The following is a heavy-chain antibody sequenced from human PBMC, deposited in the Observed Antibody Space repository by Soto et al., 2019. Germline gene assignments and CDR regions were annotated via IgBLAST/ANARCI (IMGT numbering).Heavy chain of an antibody. Sequence: SETLSLTCTVSGGSISGGGYCWSWIRQHPGKGLEWIGYIYYSGSTYYNPSLKSRVTISVDTSKNQFSLKLSSVTAADTAVYYCARVVRYGSGRHALGVYYFDYWGQGTLVTVSS. J-gene: IGHJ4*02. V-gene: IGHV4-31*03. CDR2: IYYSGST. CDR1: GGSISGGGYC. CDR3: ARVVRYGSGRHALGVYYFDY. D-gene: IGHD3-10*01.